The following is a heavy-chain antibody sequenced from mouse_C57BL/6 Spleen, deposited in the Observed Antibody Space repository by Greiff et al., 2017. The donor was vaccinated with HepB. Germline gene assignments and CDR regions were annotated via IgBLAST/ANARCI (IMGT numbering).Heavy chain of an antibody. CDR1: GFSFNTYA. V-gene: IGHV10-1*01. CDR2: IRSKSNNYAT. Sequence: EVKLQESGGGLVQPKGSLKLSCAASGFSFNTYAMNWVRQAPGKGLEWVARIRSKSNNYATYYADSVKDRFTISRDDSESMLYLQMNNLKTEDTAMYYCVRDPGTAYWGQGTLVTVSA. J-gene: IGHJ3*01. CDR3: VRDPGTAY. D-gene: IGHD4-1*01.